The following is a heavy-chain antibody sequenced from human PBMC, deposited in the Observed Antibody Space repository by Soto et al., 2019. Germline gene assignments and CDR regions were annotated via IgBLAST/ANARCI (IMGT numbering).Heavy chain of an antibody. CDR1: GFSLSSSGVG. Sequence: SGPTLVNPTQTPTLTCTFSGFSLSSSGVGVGWIRQPPGKSLEWLAVLYFNGDRRRSPSLENRLTITKDTSKNQVILTMTNMDPVDTATYYCIYRRAAYDYHGLDVWGQGTTVTVSS. V-gene: IGHV2-5*01. D-gene: IGHD6-25*01. CDR2: LYFNGDR. J-gene: IGHJ6*02. CDR3: IYRRAAYDYHGLDV.